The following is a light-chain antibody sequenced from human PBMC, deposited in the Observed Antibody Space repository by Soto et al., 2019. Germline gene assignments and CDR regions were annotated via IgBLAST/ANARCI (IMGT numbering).Light chain of an antibody. CDR3: QQYGSSPWT. CDR1: QCVSSSY. Sequence: EIVLTQSPGTLSLSPGERATLSCRASQCVSSSYLAWYQLKLGQAPRLLIYGASSRATGISDRFSGSGSGTDFTLTISRLEPEDIAVYYCQQYGSSPWTFGQGTKVAIK. J-gene: IGKJ1*01. CDR2: GAS. V-gene: IGKV3-20*01.